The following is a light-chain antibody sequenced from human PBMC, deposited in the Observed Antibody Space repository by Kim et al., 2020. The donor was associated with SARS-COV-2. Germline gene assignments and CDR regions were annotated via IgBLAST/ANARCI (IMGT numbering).Light chain of an antibody. CDR3: QQRSNWPLT. CDR2: DAS. V-gene: IGKV3-11*01. Sequence: LSPGESATLSCRASQSVSSYLAWYQQKPGQSPRLLIYDASNRATGIPARFSGSGSGTGFTLTISSLEPEDFAVYYCQQRSNWPLTFGGGTKVDIK. CDR1: QSVSSY. J-gene: IGKJ4*01.